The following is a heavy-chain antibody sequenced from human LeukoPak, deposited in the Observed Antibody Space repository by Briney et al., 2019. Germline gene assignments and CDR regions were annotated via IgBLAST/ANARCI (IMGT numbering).Heavy chain of an antibody. CDR1: GFTFSSYW. V-gene: IGHV3-64*02. J-gene: IGHJ3*02. Sequence: VGSLRLSCAASGFTFSSYWMHWVRQAPGKGLEFVSSISAAGAHTFYADSVKGRFTISRDNFQSTMYLQMDGLRPEDSAVYYCARELGGTKTGGFDIWGQGTVVTVSS. D-gene: IGHD1-14*01. CDR2: ISAAGAHT. CDR3: ARELGGTKTGGFDI.